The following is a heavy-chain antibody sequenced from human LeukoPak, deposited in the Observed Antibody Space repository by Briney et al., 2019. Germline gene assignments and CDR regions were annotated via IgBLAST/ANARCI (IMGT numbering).Heavy chain of an antibody. CDR1: GYSFTSHG. J-gene: IGHJ3*02. V-gene: IGHV1-18*01. CDR3: ARLARYHLLEASDI. Sequence: GASVKVSCKASGYSFTSHGFSWVRQAPGQGLEWLGWISAYDGGTNYEQKFQGRLTMTTETSTTTAYMELRSLRSDDTAVYYCARLARYHLLEASDIWGQGTMVTVSS. CDR2: ISAYDGGT. D-gene: IGHD1-14*01.